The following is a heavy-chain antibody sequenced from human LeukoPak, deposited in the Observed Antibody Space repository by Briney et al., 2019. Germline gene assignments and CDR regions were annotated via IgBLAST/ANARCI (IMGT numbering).Heavy chain of an antibody. CDR2: IDKKDKGYATAT. Sequence: PGGSRRLSCAASGFTFSGSAIHWVRQSSGKGLEWVGQIDKKDKGYATATAYAASLKGRFTISRDDSINTAYLQMKSLKTEDTALYYCTRDSGTYNWFDHWGQGTLVTVSS. V-gene: IGHV3-73*01. D-gene: IGHD1-26*01. CDR1: GFTFSGSA. J-gene: IGHJ5*02. CDR3: TRDSGTYNWFDH.